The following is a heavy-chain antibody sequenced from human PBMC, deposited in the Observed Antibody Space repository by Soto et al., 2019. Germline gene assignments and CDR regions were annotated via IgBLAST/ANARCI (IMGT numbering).Heavy chain of an antibody. CDR2: IFSSGTT. D-gene: IGHD3-16*01. V-gene: IGHV4-30-4*01. J-gene: IGHJ6*02. CDR3: ARVPSPFDYYYAMDV. Sequence: SETLSLTCTVSGDSISSGNKYWSWIRQAPGKGLEWIGYIFSSGTTYHNPSLKSRLTMSLDTSQNQFSLRLASVTDADSAVYYCARVPSPFDYYYAMDVWGQGTTVTVSS. CDR1: GDSISSGNKY.